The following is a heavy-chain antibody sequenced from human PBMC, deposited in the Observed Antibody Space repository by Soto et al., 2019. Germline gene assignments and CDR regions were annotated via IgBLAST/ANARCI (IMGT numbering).Heavy chain of an antibody. Sequence: QVQLQESGPGLVKPSQTLSLTCNVSGDSINSGAHYWTWIRQHPGKGLEWIGYIYYSGSTYYNPSLKSRVTISVDASRIQFSLQFNSVTAADTAVYYCARGTAGPYYSDYWGQGTLVTVSS. V-gene: IGHV4-31*03. CDR1: GDSINSGAHY. CDR3: ARGTAGPYYSDY. J-gene: IGHJ4*02. D-gene: IGHD2-21*02. CDR2: IYYSGST.